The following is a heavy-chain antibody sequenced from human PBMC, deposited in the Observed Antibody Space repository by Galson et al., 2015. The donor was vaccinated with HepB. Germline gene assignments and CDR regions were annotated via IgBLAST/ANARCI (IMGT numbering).Heavy chain of an antibody. CDR2: ISSDSNYI. CDR3: ARDLSFDY. J-gene: IGHJ4*02. V-gene: IGHV3-11*05. CDR1: GFTFSDYY. Sequence: SLRLSCAASGFTFSDYYMNWIRQAPGKGLEWVSYISSDSNYINNTDSVKGRFTISRDNAKNSLYLQMNSLRAEDTAVYYCARDLSFDYWGQGTLVTVSS. D-gene: IGHD2/OR15-2a*01.